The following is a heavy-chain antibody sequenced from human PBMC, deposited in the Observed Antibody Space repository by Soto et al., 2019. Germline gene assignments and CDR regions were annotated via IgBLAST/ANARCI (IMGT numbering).Heavy chain of an antibody. V-gene: IGHV1-18*01. Sequence: ASVKVSCKASGYTFTSYGISWVRQAPGQGLEWMGWISAYNGNTNYAQKLQGRVTMTTDTSTSTAYMELRSLRSDDTAVYYCARMEGVLFVAELYWFDPWGQGTLVTVSS. J-gene: IGHJ5*02. D-gene: IGHD1-7*01. CDR2: ISAYNGNT. CDR3: ARMEGVLFVAELYWFDP. CDR1: GYTFTSYG.